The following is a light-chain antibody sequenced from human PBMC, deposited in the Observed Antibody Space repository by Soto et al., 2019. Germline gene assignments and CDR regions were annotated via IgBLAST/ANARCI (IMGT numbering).Light chain of an antibody. CDR1: QSVSSS. J-gene: IGKJ2*01. Sequence: EIVLTQSPATLSLSPGERATLSCRASQSVSSSVVWYQQKPGQAPRVLFYDASNRATGIPARFSGSGSGTDFSLTIINLEPEDFAVYYGQQRSNWPYTFGQGTKLEIK. V-gene: IGKV3-11*01. CDR2: DAS. CDR3: QQRSNWPYT.